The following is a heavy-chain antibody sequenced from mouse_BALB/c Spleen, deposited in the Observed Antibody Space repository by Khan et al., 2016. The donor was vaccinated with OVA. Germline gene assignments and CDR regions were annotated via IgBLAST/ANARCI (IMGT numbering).Heavy chain of an antibody. CDR3: ARIYGGDFDN. CDR1: GYSITSDYA. D-gene: IGHD1-1*01. Sequence: EVQLQESGPGLVKPSQSLSLTCTVTGYSITSDYAWNWIRQFPGNKLEWMGFISYSGNTKYNPSLKSRISITRATSRNQFFLPLNSVHIEETATYNCARIYGGDFDNWGQGTSLTVSS. CDR2: ISYSGNT. V-gene: IGHV3-2*02. J-gene: IGHJ2*02.